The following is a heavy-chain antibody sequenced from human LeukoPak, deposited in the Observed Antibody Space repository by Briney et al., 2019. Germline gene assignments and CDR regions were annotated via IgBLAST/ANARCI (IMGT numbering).Heavy chain of an antibody. CDR2: ISSSSGYI. V-gene: IGHV3-21*06. J-gene: IGHJ5*02. D-gene: IGHD7-27*01. CDR3: ARANWGSSGWFDP. Sequence: GGSLRLSCVASGFTFSTSSMTWVRQAPGKGLEWVSSISSSSGYIYYADSVKGRFTISRNNAKNSLYLQMNSLRAEDTAVYYCARANWGSSGWFDPWGQGTLVTVSS. CDR1: GFTFSTSS.